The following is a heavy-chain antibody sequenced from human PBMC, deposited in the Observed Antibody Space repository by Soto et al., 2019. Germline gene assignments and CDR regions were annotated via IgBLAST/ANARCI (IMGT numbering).Heavy chain of an antibody. CDR1: GYSFTKHW. D-gene: IGHD6-19*01. V-gene: IGHV5-51*01. CDR3: ARAQGEIAVTGTPYYYGMDV. CDR2: IYPGDSDT. J-gene: IGHJ6*02. Sequence: PGESLKISCKGSGYSFTKHWISWVRQMPGKGLEWMGIIYPGDSDTRYSPSFQGQVTISADKSISTAYLQWSSLKASDTAMYYCARAQGEIAVTGTPYYYGMDVWGQGTTVTVSS.